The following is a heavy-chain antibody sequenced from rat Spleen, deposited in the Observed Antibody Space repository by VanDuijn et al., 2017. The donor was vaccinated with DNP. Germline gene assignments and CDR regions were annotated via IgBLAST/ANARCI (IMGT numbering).Heavy chain of an antibody. CDR1: GFTFSYYG. D-gene: IGHD4-2*01. J-gene: IGHJ2*01. CDR2: ISASGGST. V-gene: IGHV5S13*01. CDR3: TRGDGGYFDY. Sequence: EVQLVESGGGLVQPGRSLKLSCAASGFTFSYYGMAWVRQAPKKGLEWVASISASGGSTSYRDSVKGRFTISRDNAKSILYLQMDSLRSEDTATYYCTRGDGGYFDYWGQGVMVTVSS.